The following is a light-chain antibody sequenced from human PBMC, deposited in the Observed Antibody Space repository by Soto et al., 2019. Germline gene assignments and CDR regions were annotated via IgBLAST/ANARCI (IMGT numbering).Light chain of an antibody. Sequence: EIVMTQPPATLSVSPGERATLSCRASQSVSSNLAWYQQKPGQAPRLLIYGASTRATGIPDRFSGGGSETDFTLTISRLESEDSAVYYCQQYGISPFTFGGGTKVDI. V-gene: IGKV3D-15*01. CDR1: QSVSSN. CDR3: QQYGISPFT. J-gene: IGKJ4*01. CDR2: GAS.